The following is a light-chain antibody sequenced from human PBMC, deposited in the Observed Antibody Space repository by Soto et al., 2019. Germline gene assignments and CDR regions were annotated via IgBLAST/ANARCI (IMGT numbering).Light chain of an antibody. CDR3: SSYASSSTQV. V-gene: IGLV2-14*01. CDR1: SSDVGGYNY. Sequence: QSALTQPASVSGSPGQSITISCTGTSSDVGGYNYVSWYQQHPGKVPKLMIYDVSSRPSGVSNRFSGSKSGNTASLTISGLQAEDEADYYCSSYASSSTQVFGGGTKLTVL. CDR2: DVS. J-gene: IGLJ2*01.